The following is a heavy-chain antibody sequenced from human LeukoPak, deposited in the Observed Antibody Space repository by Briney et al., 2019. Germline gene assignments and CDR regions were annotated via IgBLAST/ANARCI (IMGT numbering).Heavy chain of an antibody. CDR1: GFIFSDSY. D-gene: IGHD3-9*01. CDR3: AGGTGWLIDS. CDR2: ISTSGNFK. Sequence: PGGSLRLSCAASGFIFSDSYMNWTRQAPGKGLEWVSYISTSGNFKNYADSVKGRFTISRDNAKNSLYLQMTSLRPEDTALYYCAGGTGWLIDSWGQGTLVTVSS. V-gene: IGHV3-11*04. J-gene: IGHJ4*02.